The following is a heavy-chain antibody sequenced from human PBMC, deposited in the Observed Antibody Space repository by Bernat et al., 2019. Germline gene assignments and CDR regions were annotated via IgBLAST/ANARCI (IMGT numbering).Heavy chain of an antibody. CDR2: IKSKTDGGTT. D-gene: IGHD3-3*01. CDR3: TTLKYYDFWSGTPMIDY. J-gene: IGHJ4*02. Sequence: EVQLVESGGGLVKPGGSLRLSCAASGFTFSNAWMSWVRQAPGKVLEWVGRIKSKTDGGTTDYAATVKGRFTISRDDTKNTLYLKMNSLKTEDTAVYYCTTLKYYDFWSGTPMIDYWGQGTLVTVSS. CDR1: GFTFSNAW. V-gene: IGHV3-15*01.